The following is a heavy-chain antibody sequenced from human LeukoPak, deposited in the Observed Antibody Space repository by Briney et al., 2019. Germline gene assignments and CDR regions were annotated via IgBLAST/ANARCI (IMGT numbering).Heavy chain of an antibody. V-gene: IGHV4-39*01. CDR3: ARRTLVVPAAQPYNWFDP. Sequence: SETLSLTCTVSGGSISSSSYYWGWIRQPPGKGLEWIGSIYYSGNTYYNPSLKSRVTISVDTSKNQFSLKLSSVTAADTAVYYCARRTLVVPAAQPYNWFDPWGQGTLVTVSS. CDR2: IYYSGNT. D-gene: IGHD2-2*01. CDR1: GGSISSSSYY. J-gene: IGHJ5*02.